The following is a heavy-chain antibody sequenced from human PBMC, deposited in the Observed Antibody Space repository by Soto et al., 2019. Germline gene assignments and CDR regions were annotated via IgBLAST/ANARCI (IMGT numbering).Heavy chain of an antibody. CDR2: ISASGGST. J-gene: IGHJ5*02. Sequence: EVQLLESGGGLVQPGGSLRLSCAASGFTFSRYAMNWVRQAPGKGLEWVSAISASGGSTYYADSVKGRFTISRDNSKNTLYLQVNSLRAEDTAVYYCAKDARAALTSGNNWFDPWGQGTLVTVSS. D-gene: IGHD1-26*01. V-gene: IGHV3-23*01. CDR3: AKDARAALTSGNNWFDP. CDR1: GFTFSRYA.